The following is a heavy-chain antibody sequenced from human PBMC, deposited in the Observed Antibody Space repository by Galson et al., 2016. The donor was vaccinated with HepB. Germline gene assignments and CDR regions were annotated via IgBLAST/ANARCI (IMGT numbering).Heavy chain of an antibody. CDR2: IWDDGTGK. CDR1: GFTFSNFG. V-gene: IGHV3-33*01. J-gene: IGHJ4*02. CDR3: ARESSGTTLGALDY. D-gene: IGHD1-1*01. Sequence: SLRLSCAASGFTFSNFGMHWVRQAPGQGLEWVAVIWDDGTGKYYLDSVKGRFTISRDNSRKTLYLPMNSLRAEDTAVYYCARESSGTTLGALDYWGQGTLVTVYS.